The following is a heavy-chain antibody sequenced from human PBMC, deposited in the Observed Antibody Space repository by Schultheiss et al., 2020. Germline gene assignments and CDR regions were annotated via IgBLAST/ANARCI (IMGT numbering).Heavy chain of an antibody. V-gene: IGHV3-30-3*01. J-gene: IGHJ3*02. CDR3: ARDPSSGWYGDDAFDI. CDR1: GFTFSSYA. D-gene: IGHD6-19*01. Sequence: GESLKISCAASGFTFSSYAMHWVRQAPGKGLEWVAVISYDGSNKYYADSVKGRFTISRDNSKNTLYLQMNSLRAEDTAVYYCARDPSSGWYGDDAFDIWGQGTMVTVSS. CDR2: ISYDGSNK.